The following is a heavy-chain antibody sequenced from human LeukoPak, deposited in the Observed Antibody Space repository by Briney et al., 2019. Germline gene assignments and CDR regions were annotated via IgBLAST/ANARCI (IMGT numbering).Heavy chain of an antibody. CDR2: IKSKTDGGTT. CDR1: GFTFSNAW. CDR3: TTDPEEWPGNDY. D-gene: IGHD3-3*01. Sequence: GGSLRLSCAASGFTFSNAWMSWVRQAPGKGLEWVGRIKSKTDGGTTDYAAPVKGRFTISRDDSKNTLYLQMNSLKTEDTAVYYCTTDPEEWPGNDYWGQGTLVTVSS. J-gene: IGHJ4*02. V-gene: IGHV3-15*01.